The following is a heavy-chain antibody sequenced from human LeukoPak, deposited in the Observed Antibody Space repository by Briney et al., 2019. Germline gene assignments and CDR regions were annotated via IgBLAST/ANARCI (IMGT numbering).Heavy chain of an antibody. D-gene: IGHD3-10*01. CDR2: IYYSGST. CDR3: ARLCRITIARGWFDP. V-gene: IGHV4-39*01. CDR1: GGSISSSSYY. Sequence: SETLSLTCTVSGGSISSSSYYWGWIRQPPGKGLEWIGSIYYSGSTYYNPPLKSRVTISVDTSKNQFSLKLSSVTAADTAVYYCARLCRITIARGWFDPWGQGTLVTVSS. J-gene: IGHJ5*02.